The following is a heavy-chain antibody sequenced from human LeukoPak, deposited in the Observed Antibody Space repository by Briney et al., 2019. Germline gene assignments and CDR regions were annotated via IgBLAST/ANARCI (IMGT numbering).Heavy chain of an antibody. J-gene: IGHJ6*02. Sequence: GRSLRLSCAASGFTFDDYAMHWVRQAPGKGLEWVSGISWNSGSIGYADSVKGRFTISRDNAKNSLYLQMNSLRAEDTALYYCAKDLGAGAGGWYYYGMDGWGQGATVAVSS. V-gene: IGHV3-9*01. CDR2: ISWNSGSI. D-gene: IGHD6-19*01. CDR3: AKDLGAGAGGWYYYGMDG. CDR1: GFTFDDYA.